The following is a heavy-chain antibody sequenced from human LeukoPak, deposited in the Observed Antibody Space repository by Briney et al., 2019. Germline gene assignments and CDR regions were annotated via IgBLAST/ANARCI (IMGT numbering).Heavy chain of an antibody. CDR1: GFTFSSYA. J-gene: IGHJ4*02. V-gene: IGHV3-23*01. D-gene: IGHD1-26*01. CDR2: ISGSGDTT. CDR3: ANGPSVGPSDFDY. Sequence: GGTLRLSCAASGFTFSSYAMSWLRQAPGKGLEWVSLISGSGDTTYYADSVKGRFTISRGNSNNTLYLQMNSQRAEDTAVYPCANGPSVGPSDFDYGGQGTLVTVSS.